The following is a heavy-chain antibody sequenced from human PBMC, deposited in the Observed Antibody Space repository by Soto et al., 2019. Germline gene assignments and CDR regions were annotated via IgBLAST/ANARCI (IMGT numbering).Heavy chain of an antibody. CDR3: AKARYSSGWYDFDY. Sequence: GGSLRLSCAASGFIFDDYTMHWVRQAPGKGLEWVSLISWDGGSTYYADSVKGRFTISRDNSKNSLYLQMNSLRTEDTALYYCAKARYSSGWYDFDYWGQGTLVTVSS. CDR2: ISWDGGST. CDR1: GFIFDDYT. D-gene: IGHD6-19*01. V-gene: IGHV3-43*01. J-gene: IGHJ4*02.